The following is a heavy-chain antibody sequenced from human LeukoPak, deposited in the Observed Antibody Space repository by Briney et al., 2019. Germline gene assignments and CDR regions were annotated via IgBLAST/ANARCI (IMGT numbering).Heavy chain of an antibody. Sequence: GGSLRLSCAVSGIIFSDYWMSWVRQAPGKGLEWVANIKHDSSEKYYVDSVKGRFTISRDNAKNSLYLQMNSLRAEDTAVYYCVNDLARRGGYWGQGTLVTVSA. V-gene: IGHV3-7*01. CDR1: GIIFSDYW. CDR3: VNDLARRGGY. J-gene: IGHJ4*02. D-gene: IGHD3-16*01. CDR2: IKHDSSEK.